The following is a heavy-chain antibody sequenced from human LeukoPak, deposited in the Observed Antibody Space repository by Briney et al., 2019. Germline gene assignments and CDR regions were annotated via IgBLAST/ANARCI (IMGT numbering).Heavy chain of an antibody. J-gene: IGHJ5*02. CDR2: IYYGGST. Sequence: SETLSLTCTVSGGSISNYYWSWIRQPPGKGLEWIGYIYYGGSTDYNPSLKSRVTILVDTSKNQFSLKLSSVTAADTAVYYCARDATYPPKGFDPWGQGTLVTVSS. CDR1: GGSISNYY. V-gene: IGHV4-59*12. CDR3: ARDATYPPKGFDP.